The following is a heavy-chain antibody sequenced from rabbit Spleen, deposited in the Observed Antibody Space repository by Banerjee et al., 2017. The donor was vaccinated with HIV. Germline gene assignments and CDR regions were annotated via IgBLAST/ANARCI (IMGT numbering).Heavy chain of an antibody. V-gene: IGHV1S40*01. J-gene: IGHJ6*01. CDR1: GFSFNSGYD. Sequence: QSLEESGGALVKPGASLTLTCKASGFSFNSGYDMCWVRQAPGKGLEWVACAYAGSSGGTYSATWAKGRFTISKTSSTTVTLQMTSLTAADTATYFCARDTSSSFSSYGMDLWGPGTLVTVS. CDR3: ARDTSSSFSSYGMDL. CDR2: AYAGSSGGT. D-gene: IGHD1-1*01.